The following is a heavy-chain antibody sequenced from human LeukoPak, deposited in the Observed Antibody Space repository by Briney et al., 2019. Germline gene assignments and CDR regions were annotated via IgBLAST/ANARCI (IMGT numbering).Heavy chain of an antibody. D-gene: IGHD5-18*01. J-gene: IGHJ3*02. CDR3: ASDGYGLAFDI. CDR2: IYYSGST. CDR1: GGSISSYY. V-gene: IGHV4-59*08. Sequence: PSETLSLTCTVSGGSISSYYWSWIRQPPGKGLEWIGYIYYSGSTDYNPSLKSRVTISVDTSKNQFSLKLSSVTAADTAVYYRASDGYGLAFDIWGQGTMVTVSS.